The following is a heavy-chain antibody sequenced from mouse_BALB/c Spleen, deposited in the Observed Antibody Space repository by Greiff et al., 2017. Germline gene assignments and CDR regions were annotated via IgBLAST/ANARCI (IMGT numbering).Heavy chain of an antibody. J-gene: IGHJ4*01. Sequence: EVKVVESGGGLVKPGGSLKLSCAASGFAFSSYDMYWVRQTPEKRLEWVATISDGGSYTYYPDSVKGRFTISRDNAKNNLYLQMSSLKSEDTAMYYCARGDGSSYAYYAMDYWGQGTSVTVSS. V-gene: IGHV5-4*02. CDR2: ISDGGSYT. D-gene: IGHD1-1*01. CDR3: ARGDGSSYAYYAMDY. CDR1: GFAFSSYD.